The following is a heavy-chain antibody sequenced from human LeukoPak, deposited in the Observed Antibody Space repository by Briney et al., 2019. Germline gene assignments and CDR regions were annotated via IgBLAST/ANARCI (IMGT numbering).Heavy chain of an antibody. Sequence: PSETLSLTCTVSGYSISSGYYGAWIRQPPGKGLEWIGSIFHTATTYYNPSLRSRVTISVDTSKNQFSLKLSSVTAADTAVYYCARAVGYYYYRDVWGKGTTVSVSS. CDR1: GYSISSGYY. J-gene: IGHJ6*03. D-gene: IGHD4-23*01. CDR3: ARAVGYYYYRDV. CDR2: IFHTATT. V-gene: IGHV4-38-2*02.